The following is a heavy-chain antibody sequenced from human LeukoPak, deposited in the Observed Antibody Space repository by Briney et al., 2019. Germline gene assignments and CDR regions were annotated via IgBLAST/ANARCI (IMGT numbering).Heavy chain of an antibody. J-gene: IGHJ4*02. D-gene: IGHD3-3*01. CDR1: GFTFSSYW. CDR2: IKQDGSEK. Sequence: PGGSLRLSCAASGFTFSSYWMSWVRQAPGKGLEWVANIKQDGSEKYYVDSVKGRFTISRDNAKNSMYLQMKSLRAEDTAVYYCARVQPLEWLTHSFDYWGQGTLVTVSS. CDR3: ARVQPLEWLTHSFDY. V-gene: IGHV3-7*01.